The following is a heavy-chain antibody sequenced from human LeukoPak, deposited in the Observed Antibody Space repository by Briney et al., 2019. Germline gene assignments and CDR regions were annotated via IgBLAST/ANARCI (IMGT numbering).Heavy chain of an antibody. CDR2: INHSGST. J-gene: IGHJ6*03. D-gene: IGHD5-18*01. V-gene: IGHV4-34*01. Sequence: PSETLSLTCAVYGGSFSGYYWSWIRQPPGKGLEWIGEINHSGSTNYNPSLKSRVTISVDTPKNQFSLKLSSVTAADTAVYYCARTTEGGYTYNYFYYYYMDVWGKGTTVTISS. CDR3: ARTTEGGYTYNYFYYYYMDV. CDR1: GGSFSGYY.